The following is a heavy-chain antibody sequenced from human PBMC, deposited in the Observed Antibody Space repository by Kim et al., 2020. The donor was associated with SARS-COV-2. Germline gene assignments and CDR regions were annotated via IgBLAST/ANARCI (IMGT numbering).Heavy chain of an antibody. CDR2: INHSGST. V-gene: IGHV4-34*01. CDR1: GGSFSGYY. CDR3: ARYLVGYCSGSSCYSNFD. Sequence: SETLSLTCAVYGGSFSGYYRSWIRQPPGKGLEWIGEINHSGSTNYNPSLKSRVTISVDTSKNQFSLKLSSVTAADPPVYYCARYLVGYCSGSSCYSNFD. J-gene: IGHJ4*01. D-gene: IGHD2-15*01.